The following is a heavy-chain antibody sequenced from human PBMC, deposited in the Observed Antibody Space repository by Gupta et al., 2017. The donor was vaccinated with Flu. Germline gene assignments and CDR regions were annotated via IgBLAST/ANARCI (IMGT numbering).Heavy chain of an antibody. D-gene: IGHD2-2*01. CDR2: ISSSSSYI. CDR1: GFTFSSPS. V-gene: IGHV3-21*01. CDR3: ARDRAVPAVGTYYYYGMDV. Sequence: EVQLVESGGGLVKPGGSLRLSCAASGFTFSSPSMNWVRQSPGKGLEWISSISSSSSYIFYADSLKGRFTISRDNAKNSLYLQMNSLRAEDTAVYYCARDRAVPAVGTYYYYGMDVWFQGTTVTVYS. J-gene: IGHJ6*02.